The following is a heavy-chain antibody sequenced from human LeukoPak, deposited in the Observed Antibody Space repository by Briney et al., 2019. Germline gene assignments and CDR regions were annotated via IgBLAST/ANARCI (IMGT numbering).Heavy chain of an antibody. CDR3: ATHYYDSSGYFVPFDY. V-gene: IGHV1-24*01. J-gene: IGHJ4*02. Sequence: GASVKVSCKVSGYNLTELSMHWVRQAPGKGLEWMGGFDPEDGETIYAQKFQGRVTMTEDTSTDTAYMELSSLRSEDTAVYYRATHYYDSSGYFVPFDYWGQGTLVTVSS. CDR1: GYNLTELS. D-gene: IGHD3-22*01. CDR2: FDPEDGET.